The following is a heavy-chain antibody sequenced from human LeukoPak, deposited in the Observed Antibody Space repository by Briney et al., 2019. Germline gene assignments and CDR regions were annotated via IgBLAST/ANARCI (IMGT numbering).Heavy chain of an antibody. V-gene: IGHV1-2*06. CDR3: ARSGVMGSFGDY. CDR2: INPNRGGT. J-gene: IGHJ4*02. Sequence: ASVKVSCKASGYTFTGYYMHWVRQAPGQGREWMGRINPNRGGTNYAQKFQGRVTMNRDTSISTAYMELSRLRSDDTAVYYCARSGVMGSFGDYWGQGTLVTVSS. D-gene: IGHD1-26*01. CDR1: GYTFTGYY.